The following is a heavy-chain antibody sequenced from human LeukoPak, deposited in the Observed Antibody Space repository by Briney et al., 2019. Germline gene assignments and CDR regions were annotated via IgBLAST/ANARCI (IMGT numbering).Heavy chain of an antibody. V-gene: IGHV1-2*02. CDR3: ARRNKGIPGYYYYYMDV. D-gene: IGHD1-14*01. CDR2: INPNSGGT. J-gene: IGHJ6*03. CDR1: GYTFTGYY. Sequence: ASVKVSCKASGYTFTGYYMHWVRQAPGQGLEWMGWINPNSGGTNYAQKFQGRVTMTRDTSISTAYMELSRLRSDDTAVYYCARRNKGIPGYYYYYMDVWGKGTTVTVSS.